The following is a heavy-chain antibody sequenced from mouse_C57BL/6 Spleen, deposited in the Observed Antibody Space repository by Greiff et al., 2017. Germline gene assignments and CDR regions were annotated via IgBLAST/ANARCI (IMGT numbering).Heavy chain of an antibody. CDR1: GYAFSSSW. Sequence: QVQLKQSGPELVKPGASVKISCKASGYAFSSSWMNWVKQRPGKGLEWIGRIYPGDGDTNYNGKFKGKATLTADKSSSTAYMQLSSLTSEDSAVYFCARRDSNYGYFDVWGTGTTVTVSS. CDR3: ARRDSNYGYFDV. D-gene: IGHD2-5*01. J-gene: IGHJ1*03. CDR2: IYPGDGDT. V-gene: IGHV1-82*01.